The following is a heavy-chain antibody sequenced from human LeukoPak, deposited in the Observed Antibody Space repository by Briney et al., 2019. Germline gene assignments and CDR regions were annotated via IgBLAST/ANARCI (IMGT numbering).Heavy chain of an antibody. D-gene: IGHD3-16*01. J-gene: IGHJ4*02. CDR2: ISRSGEST. CDR1: GFTFSTYS. Sequence: PGGSLRLSCAASGFTFSTYSMHWIRQAPGKGLGWVSSISRSGESTFYADSVRGRFTISRDNSKNTVSLQMESLRAEDTALYYCAKDYAVGSIDYWGQGTLVTVSS. CDR3: AKDYAVGSIDY. V-gene: IGHV3-23*01.